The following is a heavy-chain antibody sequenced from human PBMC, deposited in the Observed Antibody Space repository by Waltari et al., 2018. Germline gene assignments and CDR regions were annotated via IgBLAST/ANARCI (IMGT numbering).Heavy chain of an antibody. CDR1: GFTFSSYA. V-gene: IGHV3-23*01. CDR3: AKGPTVTSYNWLDP. J-gene: IGHJ5*02. CDR2: ISGSGGST. Sequence: EVQLLESGGGLVQPGGSLRLSCAASGFTFSSYAMSWVRQAPGKGLEWVSAISGSGGSTYYADAVKGRFTISRDNSKNTLYLQMNSLRAEDTAVYYCAKGPTVTSYNWLDPWGQGTLVTVSS. D-gene: IGHD4-4*01.